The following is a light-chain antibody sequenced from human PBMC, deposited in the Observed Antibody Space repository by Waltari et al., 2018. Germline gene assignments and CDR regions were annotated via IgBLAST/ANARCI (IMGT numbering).Light chain of an antibody. CDR2: EVS. CDR1: SSDVGGYNY. V-gene: IGLV2-8*01. J-gene: IGLJ3*02. CDR3: SSYAGSNNWV. Sequence: QSALTQPPSASGSPGQSVTISCTGTSSDVGGYNYVSWYQQHPGKAPKLMIFEVSKRPSGVPDLFSGSKSGNTASLTVSGLQADDEAHYYCSSYAGSNNWVFGGGTKLTVL.